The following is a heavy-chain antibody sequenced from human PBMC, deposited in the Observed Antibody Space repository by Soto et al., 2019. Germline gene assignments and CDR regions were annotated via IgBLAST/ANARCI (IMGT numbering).Heavy chain of an antibody. D-gene: IGHD4-17*01. Sequence: SVKVACKASGGTFSSYTISWVLQAPGQGLEWMGRIIPILGIANYAQKFQGRVTITADKSTSTAYMELSSLRSEDTTVYYCASLNAYYGDYKDYFDYWGQGTLVTVSS. V-gene: IGHV1-69*02. J-gene: IGHJ4*02. CDR2: IIPILGIA. CDR3: ASLNAYYGDYKDYFDY. CDR1: GGTFSSYT.